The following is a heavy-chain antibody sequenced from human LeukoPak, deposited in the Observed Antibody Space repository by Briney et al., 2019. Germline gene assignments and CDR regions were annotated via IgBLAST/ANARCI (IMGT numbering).Heavy chain of an antibody. J-gene: IGHJ3*02. CDR3: AREDRNGFDI. CDR1: GFXFRSFW. Sequence: GGSLRLSCVASGFXFRSFWVHWVRQAPGKGRVWVSRIFRDGSITTYADSVKGRFSISRDNAKNTLYLQMNSLRAEDTAVYYCAREDRNGFDIWGQGTMVTVSS. CDR2: IFRDGSIT. V-gene: IGHV3-74*01.